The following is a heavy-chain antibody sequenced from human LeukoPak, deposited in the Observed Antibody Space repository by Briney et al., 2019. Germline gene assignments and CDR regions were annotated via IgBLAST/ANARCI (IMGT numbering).Heavy chain of an antibody. CDR2: IQPDGSEQ. V-gene: IGHV3-7*01. Sequence: GGSLRLSCAASGFTFSSYWMSWVRQAPGKGLEWVGNIQPDGSEQYPVDSVKGRFTISRDNARNSMFLQMNSLRAEDTAVYYCAELGITMIGGVWGKGTTVTISS. CDR3: AELGITMIGGV. J-gene: IGHJ6*04. CDR1: GFTFSSYW. D-gene: IGHD3-10*02.